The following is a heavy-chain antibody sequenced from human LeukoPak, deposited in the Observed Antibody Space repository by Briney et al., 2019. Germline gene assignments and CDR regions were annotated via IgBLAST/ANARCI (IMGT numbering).Heavy chain of an antibody. CDR2: IRYDGSNK. Sequence: PGGSLRLSCAASGFTFSSYGMHWVRQAPGKGLEWVAFIRYDGSNKYYADSVKGRFTISRDNSKNTLYLQMDSLRAEDTAGYYCAKDFYADRFGWFDPWGQGTLVTVSS. CDR3: AKDFYADRFGWFDP. CDR1: GFTFSSYG. D-gene: IGHD4-17*01. J-gene: IGHJ5*02. V-gene: IGHV3-30*02.